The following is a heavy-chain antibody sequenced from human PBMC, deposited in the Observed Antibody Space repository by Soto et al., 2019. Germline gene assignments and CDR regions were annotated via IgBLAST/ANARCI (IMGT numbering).Heavy chain of an antibody. CDR1: GGTFSSYA. V-gene: IGHV1-69*13. CDR3: AIVLLWFGADNYYGMDV. J-gene: IGHJ6*02. CDR2: IIPIFGTA. D-gene: IGHD3-10*01. Sequence: SVKVSCKASGGTFSSYAISWVRQAPGQGLEWMGGIIPIFGTANYAQKFQGRVTITADESTSTAYMELSSLRSEDTAVYYCAIVLLWFGADNYYGMDVWGQGTTVTVSS.